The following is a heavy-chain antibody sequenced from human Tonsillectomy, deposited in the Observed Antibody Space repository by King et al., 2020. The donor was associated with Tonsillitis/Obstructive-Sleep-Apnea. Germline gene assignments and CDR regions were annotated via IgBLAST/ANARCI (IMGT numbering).Heavy chain of an antibody. V-gene: IGHV5-51*01. CDR1: GYSFTSYW. J-gene: IGHJ3*02. CDR3: ARPRIPWITVAGPNTDAFDI. Sequence: VQLVQSGAGVKKPGESLKISCKGSGYSFTSYWIGWVRQMPGKGLEWIGIIYPGDSDTRYSPSFQGQVTISAVKSISTAYLQWSSLKASDTAMYYCARPRIPWITVAGPNTDAFDIWGQGTMVTVSS. CDR2: IYPGDSDT. D-gene: IGHD6-19*01.